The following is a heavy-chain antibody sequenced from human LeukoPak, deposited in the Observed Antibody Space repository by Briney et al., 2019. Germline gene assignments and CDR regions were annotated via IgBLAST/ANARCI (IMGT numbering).Heavy chain of an antibody. V-gene: IGHV3-48*01. CDR2: ISSSSSTI. CDR1: GFTVSSNY. Sequence: PGGSLRLSCAASGFTVSSNYMNWVRQAPGKGLEWVSYISSSSSTIYYADSVKGRFTISRDNAKNSLYLQMNSLRAEDTAVYYCARDIGGMITFGGFDYWGQGTLVTVSS. CDR3: ARDIGGMITFGGFDY. J-gene: IGHJ4*02. D-gene: IGHD3-16*01.